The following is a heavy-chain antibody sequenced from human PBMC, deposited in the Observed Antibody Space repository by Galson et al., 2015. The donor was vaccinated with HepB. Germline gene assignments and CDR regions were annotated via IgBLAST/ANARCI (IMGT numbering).Heavy chain of an antibody. Sequence: SLRLSCAASGFTVTSNYMTWVRQAPEKGLEWVSPIYSGDRTYYADSVKGRFTISRDNFKNTLYLQMNSLRAEDTAIYYCARVQGVDYGGRDWFDPWGQGTLVTVSS. CDR1: GFTVTSNY. D-gene: IGHD4-23*01. J-gene: IGHJ5*02. V-gene: IGHV3-66*02. CDR3: ARVQGVDYGGRDWFDP. CDR2: IYSGDRT.